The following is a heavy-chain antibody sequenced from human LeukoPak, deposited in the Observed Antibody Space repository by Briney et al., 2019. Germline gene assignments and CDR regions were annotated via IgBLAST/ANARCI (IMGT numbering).Heavy chain of an antibody. CDR2: IITIFGTA. CDR3: ARAPVGATSPVYDY. D-gene: IGHD1-26*01. CDR1: GGTFSSYA. V-gene: IGHV1-69*05. Sequence: SVKVSCKASGGTFSSYAISWVRQAPRQRLEWMGGIITIFGTANYVQKFQGRVTITTDESTSTAYMELSSLRSEDTAVYYCARAPVGATSPVYDYWGQGTLVTVSS. J-gene: IGHJ4*02.